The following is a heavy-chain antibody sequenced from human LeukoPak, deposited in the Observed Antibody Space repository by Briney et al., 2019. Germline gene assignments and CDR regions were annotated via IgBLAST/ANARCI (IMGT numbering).Heavy chain of an antibody. Sequence: GGSLRLSCAASGFTFSSYAMSWVRQAPGKGLEWVSGITGSGGNTYYADPVKGRFTISRDNSKNRLYLRMNSLRAEDTAVYYCAKDREQRWLHLGAFDMWGQGTMVTVSS. J-gene: IGHJ3*02. CDR2: ITGSGGNT. CDR3: AKDREQRWLHLGAFDM. CDR1: GFTFSSYA. V-gene: IGHV3-23*01. D-gene: IGHD5-24*01.